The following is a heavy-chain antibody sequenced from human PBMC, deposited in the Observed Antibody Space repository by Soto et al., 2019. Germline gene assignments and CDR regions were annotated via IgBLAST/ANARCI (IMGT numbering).Heavy chain of an antibody. J-gene: IGHJ5*02. D-gene: IGHD3-10*01. V-gene: IGHV1-2*04. Sequence: ASVKVSCKASGYTFTGYYMHGVRQAPGQGLEWMGWINPNSGGTNYAQKFQGWVTMTRDTSISTAYMELSRLRSDDTAVYYCARAIPYLWFGELSYTNWFDPWGQGTLVTVSS. CDR3: ARAIPYLWFGELSYTNWFDP. CDR1: GYTFTGYY. CDR2: INPNSGGT.